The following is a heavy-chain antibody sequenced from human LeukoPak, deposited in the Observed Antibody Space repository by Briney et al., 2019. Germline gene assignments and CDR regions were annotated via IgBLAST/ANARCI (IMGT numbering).Heavy chain of an antibody. V-gene: IGHV1-8*01. CDR3: ARGYEDIEGYYYYMDV. Sequence: ASVKVSCKASGYTFTSYDINWVRQATGQGLEWMGWMNPNSGNTGYAQKFQGRVTMTRNTSISTAYMELSSLRSEDTAVYCCARGYEDIEGYYYYMDVWGKGTTVTVSS. J-gene: IGHJ6*03. CDR2: MNPNSGNT. D-gene: IGHD5-12*01. CDR1: GYTFTSYD.